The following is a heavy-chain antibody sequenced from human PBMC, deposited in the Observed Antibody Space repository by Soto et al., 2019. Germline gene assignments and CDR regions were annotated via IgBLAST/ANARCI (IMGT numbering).Heavy chain of an antibody. J-gene: IGHJ4*02. CDR3: ARDLYFDY. V-gene: IGHV3-66*01. CDR2: IYSGGST. CDR1: GFTVTSHY. Sequence: EVQLVESGGGLVQPGGSLRLSCAASGFTVTSHYMSWVRQAPGKGLEWVSVIYSGGSTYYAVSVKGRFTISRDNSKNTLYLQMNRLRAADTAVYYCARDLYFDYWGQGTLVNVSS.